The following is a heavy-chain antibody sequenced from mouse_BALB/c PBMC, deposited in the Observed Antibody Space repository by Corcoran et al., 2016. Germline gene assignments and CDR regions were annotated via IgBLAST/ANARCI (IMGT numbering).Heavy chain of an antibody. J-gene: IGHJ3*01. CDR2: SNPFNTDI. V-gene: IGHV1S136*01. CDR1: GYTFTSYV. CDR3: ARDGDTPFAY. D-gene: IGHD3-3*01. Sequence: EVQLQQSGPELVKPGASLKMSCKASGYTFTSYVMHWVKQKPGQGLEWSGYSNPFNTDIKYSESFKGKATLTSYKSSTTAYMELSSLTSEDPAVYYCARDGDTPFAYWGQGTLVTVSA.